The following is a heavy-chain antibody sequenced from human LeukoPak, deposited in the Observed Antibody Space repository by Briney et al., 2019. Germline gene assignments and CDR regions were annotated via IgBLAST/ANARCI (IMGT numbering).Heavy chain of an antibody. D-gene: IGHD1-26*01. V-gene: IGHV4-59*08. CDR3: ARHRIGSYSLDS. CDR1: GGSISGYY. J-gene: IGHJ4*02. CDR2: IYYSGST. Sequence: PSETLSLTCTDSGGSISGYYWSWIRQPPGKGLEWIGYIYYSGSTNHNPSLKSRVTMSVDTSKNHFSLRLSSVTAADTAVYYCARHRIGSYSLDSWGQGILVTVSS.